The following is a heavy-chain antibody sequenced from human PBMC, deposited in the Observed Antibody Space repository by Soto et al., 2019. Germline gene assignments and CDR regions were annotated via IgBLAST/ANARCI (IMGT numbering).Heavy chain of an antibody. D-gene: IGHD2-15*01. V-gene: IGHV1-18*01. J-gene: IGHJ5*02. CDR3: ARAYSPGLFDP. CDR2: ISANNGNT. CDR1: GYTFTSYG. Sequence: QVQLVQSGAEVKKPGASVKVSCKASGYTFTSYGISWVRQAPGQGLEWMGWISANNGNTKYAQNFQGRVTMTTDTSTSTAYMELRSLGSDATAVYYCARAYSPGLFDPWGQGTLVTVSS.